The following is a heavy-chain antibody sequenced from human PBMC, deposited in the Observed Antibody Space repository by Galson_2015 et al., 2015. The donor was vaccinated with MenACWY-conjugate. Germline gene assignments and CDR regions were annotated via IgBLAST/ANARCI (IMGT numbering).Heavy chain of an antibody. CDR3: ARDRAVGATTKVNWFDP. Sequence: VKVSCKASGYTFPSYGISWVRQAPGQGLEWMGWISAYNGNTNYAQKLQGRVTMTTDTSTSTAYMELRSLRSDDTAVYYCARDRAVGATTKVNWFDPWGQGTLVTVSS. CDR2: ISAYNGNT. V-gene: IGHV1-18*04. J-gene: IGHJ5*02. D-gene: IGHD1-26*01. CDR1: GYTFPSYG.